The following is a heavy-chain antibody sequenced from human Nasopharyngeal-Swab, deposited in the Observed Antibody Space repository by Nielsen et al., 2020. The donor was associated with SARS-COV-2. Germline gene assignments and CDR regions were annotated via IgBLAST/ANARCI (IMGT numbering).Heavy chain of an antibody. V-gene: IGHV4-39*07. CDR3: ASLGGSIYVGGFNYFDY. J-gene: IGHJ4*02. D-gene: IGHD3-10*02. Sequence: WIRQPPGKGLEWIGSIYYSGSTYYNPSLKSRVTISVDTSKNQFSLKLSYVTAADTAVYYCASLGGSIYVGGFNYFDYWGQGTLVTVSS. CDR2: IYYSGST.